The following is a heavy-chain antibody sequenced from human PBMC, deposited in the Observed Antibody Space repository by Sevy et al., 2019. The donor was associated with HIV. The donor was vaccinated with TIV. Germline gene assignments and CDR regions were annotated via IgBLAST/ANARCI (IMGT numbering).Heavy chain of an antibody. CDR3: ERAPTVYASPTRKVPDIRLKALHEAQTGFECALPSALYSTYPSSLNASYPFDL. Sequence: GGSLRLSCTAFGFPFDTFALNWVRQAPGKGLEWVSTIGRGPENIHNADSVKGRFTISRDNSRNTVYLQLNNLRAEAWLDAERERAPTVYASPTRKVPDIRLKALHEAQTGFECALPSALYSTYPSSLNASYPFDLWVPGPTVTVSS. D-gene: IGHD3-10*01. J-gene: IGHJ6*02. CDR2: IGRGPENI. CDR1: GFPFDTFA. V-gene: IGHV3-23*01.